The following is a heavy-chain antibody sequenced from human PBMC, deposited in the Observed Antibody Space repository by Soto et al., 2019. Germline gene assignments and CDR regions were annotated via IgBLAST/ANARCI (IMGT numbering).Heavy chain of an antibody. D-gene: IGHD3-9*01. V-gene: IGHV1-69*13. CDR2: IIPIFGTA. CDR3: ARGARPYYDIAARYGMDV. CDR1: GGTFSSYA. J-gene: IGHJ6*02. Sequence: VASVKVSCKASGGTFSSYAISWVRQAPGQGLEWMGGIIPIFGTANYAQKFQGRVTITADESTSTAYMELSSLRSEDTAVYYCARGARPYYDIAARYGMDVWGQGTTVTVSS.